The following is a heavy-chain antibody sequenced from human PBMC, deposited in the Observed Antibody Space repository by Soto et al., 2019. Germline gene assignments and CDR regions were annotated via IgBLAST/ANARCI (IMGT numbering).Heavy chain of an antibody. CDR2: IYWDDDK. CDR3: ARLYCSGGSCYEYYFDY. Sequence: SGPTLVNPTQTLTLTCTFSGFSLSTSGVGVGWIRQPPGKALEWLALIYWDDDKRYSPSLKSRLTITKDTSKNQVVLTMTNMDPVDIATYYCARLYCSGGSCYEYYFDYWGQGTLVTVSS. V-gene: IGHV2-5*02. J-gene: IGHJ4*02. D-gene: IGHD2-15*01. CDR1: GFSLSTSGVG.